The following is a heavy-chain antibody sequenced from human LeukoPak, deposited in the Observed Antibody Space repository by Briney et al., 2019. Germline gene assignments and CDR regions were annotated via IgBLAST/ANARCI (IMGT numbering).Heavy chain of an antibody. CDR3: ARGGTVTYYFDH. V-gene: IGHV3-48*03. D-gene: IGHD4-17*01. J-gene: IGHJ4*02. CDR2: TSTGGRTV. CDR1: GFTFSDYE. Sequence: GGSLRLSCAASGFTFSDYEMNWLRQAPGKGLEWLSYTSTGGRTVKYADSVKGRFTISRDNARSSLYLQMTSLRVEDTAVYFCARGGTVTYYFDHWGQGILVAVSS.